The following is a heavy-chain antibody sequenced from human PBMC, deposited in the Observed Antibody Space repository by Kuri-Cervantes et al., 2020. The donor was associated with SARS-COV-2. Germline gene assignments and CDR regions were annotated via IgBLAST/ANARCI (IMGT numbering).Heavy chain of an antibody. CDR1: GYTFTSYG. Sequence: ASVKVSCKAPGYTFTSYGISWVRQAPGQGLEWMGWISAYNGNTNYAQKLQGRVTMTTDTSTSTAYMEMRSLRSDDTAVYYCARADPPLAYCGGDCRLFDYWGQGTLVTVSS. V-gene: IGHV1-18*04. J-gene: IGHJ4*02. CDR3: ARADPPLAYCGGDCRLFDY. D-gene: IGHD2-21*02. CDR2: ISAYNGNT.